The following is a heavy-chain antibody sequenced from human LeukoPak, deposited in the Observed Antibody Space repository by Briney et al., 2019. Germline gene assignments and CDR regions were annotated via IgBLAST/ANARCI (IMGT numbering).Heavy chain of an antibody. D-gene: IGHD3-10*01. CDR1: RGSFSGYY. CDR3: PREGGTPESYYGPGSYYSDFIGY. CDR2: NNHSGST. Sequence: SETLSLTCAVYRGSFSGYYWSWIRQPPGKGLEWIGENNHSGSTNHNPSLKSRVTISVDTSKNQFSLKLTSVTAADTAVYYCPREGGTPESYYGPGSYYSDFIGYWGQGTLVTVSS. V-gene: IGHV4-34*01. J-gene: IGHJ4*02.